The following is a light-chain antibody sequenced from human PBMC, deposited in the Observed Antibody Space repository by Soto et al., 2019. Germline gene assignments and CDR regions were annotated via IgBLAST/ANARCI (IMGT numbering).Light chain of an antibody. CDR3: CSHSGGYTSVL. V-gene: IGLV2-23*01. J-gene: IGLJ2*01. CDR2: DGS. CDR1: SSDIDNYNF. Sequence: QSVLTQPASVSGSPGQSITISCSGASSDIDNYNFVSWYQQHPGQAPKLIIYDGSERPSGVSDRFSGSNSDNTASLTISGLQAEDEADYYCCSHSGGYTSVLFGGGTKVTVL.